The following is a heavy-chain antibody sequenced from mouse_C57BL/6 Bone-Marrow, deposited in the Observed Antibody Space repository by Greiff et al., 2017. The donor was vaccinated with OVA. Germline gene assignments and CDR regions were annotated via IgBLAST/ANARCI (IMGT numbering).Heavy chain of an antibody. V-gene: IGHV6-6*01. CDR2: IRNKANNHAT. Sequence: EVKLMESGGGLVQPGGSMKLSCAASGFTFSDAWMDWVRQSPEKGPEWVAEIRNKANNHATYYAESVKGRFTISRDDSKSSVYLQMNSLRAEDTGIYYCTSNWEGNWYFDVWGTGTTVTVSS. D-gene: IGHD4-1*01. J-gene: IGHJ1*03. CDR1: GFTFSDAW. CDR3: TSNWEGNWYFDV.